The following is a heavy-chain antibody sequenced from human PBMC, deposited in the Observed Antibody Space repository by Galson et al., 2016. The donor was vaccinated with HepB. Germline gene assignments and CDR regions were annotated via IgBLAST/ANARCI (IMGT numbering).Heavy chain of an antibody. Sequence: TLSLTCAVSGASVSGRNWWSWVRQSPGKGLEWIGQIFHTGRVNYTPSLASRVTISVDTSNNHFSLRLTSVTAADTALYYCARQYWGGPSDYWGQGTLVTVSS. V-gene: IGHV4-4*02. CDR3: ARQYWGGPSDY. CDR1: GASVSGRNW. J-gene: IGHJ4*02. CDR2: IFHTGRV. D-gene: IGHD2/OR15-2a*01.